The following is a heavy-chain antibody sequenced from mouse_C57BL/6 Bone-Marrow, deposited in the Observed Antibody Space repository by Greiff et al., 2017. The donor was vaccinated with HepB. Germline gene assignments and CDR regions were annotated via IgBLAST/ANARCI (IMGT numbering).Heavy chain of an antibody. CDR1: GFNIKDYY. J-gene: IGHJ2*01. CDR3: TTGFYGSSYDHFDY. D-gene: IGHD1-1*01. CDR2: IDPEDGDT. V-gene: IGHV14-1*01. Sequence: VQLQQSGAELVRPGASVKLSCTASGFNIKDYYMHWVKQRPEQGLEWIGRIDPEDGDTEYAPKFQGKATMTADTSSNTAYLQLSSLTSEDTAVYYCTTGFYGSSYDHFDYWGQGTTLTVSS.